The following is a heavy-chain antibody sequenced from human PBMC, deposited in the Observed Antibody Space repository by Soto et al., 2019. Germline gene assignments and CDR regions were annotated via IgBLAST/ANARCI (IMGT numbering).Heavy chain of an antibody. V-gene: IGHV1-18*01. D-gene: IGHD2-8*02. J-gene: IGHJ4*02. CDR1: GYTFTSYG. Sequence: GASVKVSCKTSGYTFTSYGFSWVRQAPGQGLEWVAWISANSADTNSAEKFQGRVTLTTDTSTSTAYMELRSLTSDDTAVYVCARYFRNTCTGASCIYFDYWGQGTLVTVSS. CDR2: ISANSADT. CDR3: ARYFRNTCTGASCIYFDY.